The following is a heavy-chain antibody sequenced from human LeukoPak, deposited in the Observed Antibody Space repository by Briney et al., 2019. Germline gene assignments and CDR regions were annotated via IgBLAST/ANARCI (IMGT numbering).Heavy chain of an antibody. D-gene: IGHD6-19*01. CDR3: AKAAVAGTYYYGMDV. V-gene: IGHV3-23*01. J-gene: IGHJ6*02. CDR2: ISGSGGST. CDR1: GFTFSSYA. Sequence: GGSLRLSCVASGFTFSSYAMSWVRQAPGKGLEWVSAISGSGGSTYYADSVKGRFTISRDNSKNTLYLQMNSLRAEDTAVYYCAKAAVAGTYYYGMDVWGQGTTVTVSS.